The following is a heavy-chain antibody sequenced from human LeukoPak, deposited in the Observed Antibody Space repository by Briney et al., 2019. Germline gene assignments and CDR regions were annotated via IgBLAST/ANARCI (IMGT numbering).Heavy chain of an antibody. D-gene: IGHD5-24*01. V-gene: IGHV3-11*06. CDR1: GSAFSDSY. CDR2: ISSSSSDT. Sequence: AGGSLRLSCAASGSAFSDSYMSWIRQAPGKGLEWVSYISSSSSDTNYADSVKGRFTISRDNAKNSLYLQMNSLRAEDTAVYYCARGSRTIELGDDYWGQGTLVTVSS. J-gene: IGHJ4*02. CDR3: ARGSRTIELGDDY.